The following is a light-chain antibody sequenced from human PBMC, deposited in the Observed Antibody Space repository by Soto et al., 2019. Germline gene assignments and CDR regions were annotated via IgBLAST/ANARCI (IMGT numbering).Light chain of an antibody. V-gene: IGKV3-20*01. CDR3: QQYGTSPPAIT. J-gene: IGKJ5*01. CDR1: QSVSSSY. Sequence: EIVLTQSPGTLSGSAGERATLCCRSSQSVSSSYLAWYQQKPGQAPRLLICGASSRATGIPDRFSGSGSGTDFTLTISRLEPDDFAVYYCQQYGTSPPAITFGQRTRLAI. CDR2: GAS.